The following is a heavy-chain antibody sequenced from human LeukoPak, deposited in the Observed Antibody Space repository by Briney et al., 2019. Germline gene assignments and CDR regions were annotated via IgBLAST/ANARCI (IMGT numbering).Heavy chain of an antibody. Sequence: GGSLRLSCAASGFTFSGSAMHWVRQASGKGLEWVGRIRSKANSYATAYAASVKGRFTISRDDSKNTAYLQMNSLKTEDTAVYYCTRRGYHYMDVWGKGTTVTVSS. CDR3: TRRGYHYMDV. J-gene: IGHJ6*03. CDR1: GFTFSGSA. CDR2: IRSKANSYAT. V-gene: IGHV3-73*01.